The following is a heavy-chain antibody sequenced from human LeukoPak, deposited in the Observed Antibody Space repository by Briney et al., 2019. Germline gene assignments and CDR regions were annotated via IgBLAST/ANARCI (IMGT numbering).Heavy chain of an antibody. J-gene: IGHJ6*04. Sequence: SETLSLTCAVSGGSFSGYYWSWIRQPPGKGLKWIGEINHSGSTNYNPSLKSRVTISVDTSKNQFSLKLSSVTAADTAVYYCASGYCSSTSCLSHYYYYYGMDVWGKGTTVTVSS. CDR2: INHSGST. D-gene: IGHD2-2*01. CDR3: ASGYCSSTSCLSHYYYYYGMDV. V-gene: IGHV4-34*01. CDR1: GGSFSGYY.